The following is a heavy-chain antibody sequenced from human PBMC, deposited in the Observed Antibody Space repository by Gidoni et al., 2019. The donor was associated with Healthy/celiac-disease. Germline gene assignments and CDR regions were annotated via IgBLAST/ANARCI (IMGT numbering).Heavy chain of an antibody. CDR2: ISSSGSTI. CDR3: AREESGGPWIQPYFDY. J-gene: IGHJ4*02. V-gene: IGHV3-11*01. CDR1: GFTFSDYY. Sequence: QVQLVESGGGLVKPGGFLRLSLAASGFTFSDYYMSWIRQAPGKGLEWVSYISSSGSTIYYADSVKGRFTISRDNAKNSLYLQMNSLRAEDTAVYYCAREESGGPWIQPYFDYWGQGTLVTVSS. D-gene: IGHD5-18*01.